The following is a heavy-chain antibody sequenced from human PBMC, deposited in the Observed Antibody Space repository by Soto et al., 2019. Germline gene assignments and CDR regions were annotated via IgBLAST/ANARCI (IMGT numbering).Heavy chain of an antibody. CDR2: IYHSGTI. D-gene: IGHD2-8*02. Sequence: QVQLQESGPGLVKPSGTLSLTCAVSGDSINSSNWWSWVRQPPGKGLEWIGEIYHSGTINYNPSLKCRISISLDKSKNQFSLKLNSVTAADTAVYFCASSKRPTVLVDYWGQGALVTVSS. V-gene: IGHV4-4*02. CDR3: ASSKRPTVLVDY. CDR1: GDSINSSNW. J-gene: IGHJ4*02.